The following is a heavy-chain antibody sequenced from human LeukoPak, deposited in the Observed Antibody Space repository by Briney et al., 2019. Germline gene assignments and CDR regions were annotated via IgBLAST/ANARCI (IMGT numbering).Heavy chain of an antibody. D-gene: IGHD3-9*01. Sequence: GGSLRLSCAASGFAFSNYGMNWVRQAPGKGLEWVSGITGSGGTTYYADSVKGRFTISRDNSKNTLYLQMNSLRIEDTAVYYCAKGGKYDILTGFPRSRLLGDYWGQGTLVTVSS. J-gene: IGHJ4*02. CDR2: ITGSGGTT. CDR3: AKGGKYDILTGFPRSRLLGDY. CDR1: GFAFSNYG. V-gene: IGHV3-23*01.